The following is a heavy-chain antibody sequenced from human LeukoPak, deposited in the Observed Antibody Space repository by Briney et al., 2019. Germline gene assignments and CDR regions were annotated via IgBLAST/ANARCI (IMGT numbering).Heavy chain of an antibody. CDR3: ARNSGSGTYYNAPYYFGMDV. D-gene: IGHD3-10*01. Sequence: TSETLSLTCTVSGGSISNYHWSWIRQPAGKGLEWIGRVYASGSTNYNPSLKSRVTMSVDTSKNQFSLKLSSVTAADTAVYYCARNSGSGTYYNAPYYFGMDVWGLGTTVTVSS. V-gene: IGHV4-4*07. CDR2: VYASGST. J-gene: IGHJ6*02. CDR1: GGSISNYH.